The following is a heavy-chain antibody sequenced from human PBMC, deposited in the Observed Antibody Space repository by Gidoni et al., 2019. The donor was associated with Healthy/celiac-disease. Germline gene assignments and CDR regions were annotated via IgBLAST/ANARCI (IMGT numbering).Heavy chain of an antibody. CDR1: GGSFSSYY. CDR2: IYYSGST. D-gene: IGHD3-9*01. Sequence: QVQLQESGPGRVKPSETRARTGTVTGGSFSSYYWSWIRQPPGKGLEWIGYIYYSGSTHYNPSLKSRVTISVDTSKTQFSLKLSSVTAADTAVYYCARLDILTGYTFAYWGQGTLVTFSS. V-gene: IGHV4-59*08. J-gene: IGHJ4*02. CDR3: ARLDILTGYTFAY.